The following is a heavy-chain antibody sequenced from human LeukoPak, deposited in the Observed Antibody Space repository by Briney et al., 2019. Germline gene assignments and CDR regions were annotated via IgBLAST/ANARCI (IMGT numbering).Heavy chain of an antibody. J-gene: IGHJ4*02. V-gene: IGHV4-34*01. D-gene: IGHD3-22*01. CDR1: GGSFSGYY. CDR3: ARGKGRARGPYYYASSGYYYFDY. Sequence: PSETLSLTCAVYGGSFSGYYWSWIRQPPGKGLEWIGEINHSGSTNYNPPLKSRVTISVDTSKNQFSLKLSSVTAADTAVYYCARGKGRARGPYYYASSGYYYFDYWGQGTLVTVSS. CDR2: INHSGST.